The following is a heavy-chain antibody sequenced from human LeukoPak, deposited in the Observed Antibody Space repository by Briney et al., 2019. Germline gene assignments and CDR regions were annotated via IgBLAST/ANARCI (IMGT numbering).Heavy chain of an antibody. J-gene: IGHJ5*02. CDR3: ARDRDKSDTAMVIVVTTFDP. Sequence: GGSLRLSCAASGFTFSSYAMHWVRQAPGKGLEYVSAISSNGGSTYYANSVKGRFTISRDNSKNTLYLQMGSLRAEDMAVYYCARDRDKSDTAMVIVVTTFDPWGQGTLVTVSS. D-gene: IGHD5-18*01. V-gene: IGHV3-64*01. CDR2: ISSNGGST. CDR1: GFTFSSYA.